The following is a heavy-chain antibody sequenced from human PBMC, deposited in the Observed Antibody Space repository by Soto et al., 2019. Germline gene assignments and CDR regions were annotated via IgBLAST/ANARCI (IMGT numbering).Heavy chain of an antibody. Sequence: ETLSLTCTVSGGSISRYYWSWIRQPPGKGLEWIGYLYNTGSTIYSPSLESRVTITVDTSKNQFSLKLNSVTAANTAVYYCARDLWGYCGTDCYPLDVWGPGTTVTVS. CDR2: LYNTGST. CDR3: ARDLWGYCGTDCYPLDV. CDR1: GGSISRYY. J-gene: IGHJ6*02. V-gene: IGHV4-59*01. D-gene: IGHD2-21*02.